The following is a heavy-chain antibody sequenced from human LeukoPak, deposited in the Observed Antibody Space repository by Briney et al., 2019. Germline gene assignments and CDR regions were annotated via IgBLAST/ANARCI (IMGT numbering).Heavy chain of an antibody. CDR3: ASSSSGWYYYGMDV. J-gene: IGHJ6*04. V-gene: IGHV3-53*01. D-gene: IGHD6-19*01. CDR2: IYSGGST. CDR1: GFTVSSNY. Sequence: GGSLRLSCAASGFTVSSNYMSWVRQAPGKGLEWVSVIYSGGSTYYADSVKGRFTIPRDNSKNTLYLQMNSLRAEDTAVYYCASSSSGWYYYGMDVWGKGTTVTVSS.